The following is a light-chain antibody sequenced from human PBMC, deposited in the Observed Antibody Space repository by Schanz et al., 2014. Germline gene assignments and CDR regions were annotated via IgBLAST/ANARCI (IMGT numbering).Light chain of an antibody. CDR3: SSYTSRSTVV. Sequence: QSALTQPASVSGSPGQSITISCTGTSSDVGGYNYVSWYQQHPGKAPKLMIYDVSNRPSGVSNRFSGSKSGNTASLTISGLQAEDEADYYCSSYTSRSTVVFGGGPKLPVL. J-gene: IGLJ2*01. CDR2: DVS. CDR1: SSDVGGYNY. V-gene: IGLV2-14*01.